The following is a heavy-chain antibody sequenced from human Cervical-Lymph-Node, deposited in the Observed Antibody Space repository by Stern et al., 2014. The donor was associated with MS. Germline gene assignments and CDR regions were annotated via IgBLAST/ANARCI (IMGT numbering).Heavy chain of an antibody. Sequence: QDQLVQSGPALVKPTQTLTLTCTFSGFSLTTSGMCVSWIRQPPGKALEWLARIDWDDDRYYSSSLKTRLTISKDTSKNQVVLTMTNMDPVDTATYYCARIGEYQLHYFDYWGQGTLVTVSS. V-gene: IGHV2-70*15. CDR1: GFSLTTSGMC. D-gene: IGHD2-2*01. CDR3: ARIGEYQLHYFDY. CDR2: IDWDDDR. J-gene: IGHJ4*02.